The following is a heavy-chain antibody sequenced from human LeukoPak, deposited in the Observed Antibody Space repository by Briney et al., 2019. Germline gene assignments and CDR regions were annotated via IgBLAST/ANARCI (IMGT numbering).Heavy chain of an antibody. V-gene: IGHV4-34*01. CDR2: IYHSGST. D-gene: IGHD4-17*01. CDR1: GGSFSGYY. Sequence: PSETLSLTCAVYGGSFSGYYWSWIRQPPGKGLEWIGEIYHSGSTNYNPSLKSRVTISVDKSKNQFSLKLSSVTAADTAVYYCARDLYGDGDAFDIWGQGTMVTVSS. J-gene: IGHJ3*02. CDR3: ARDLYGDGDAFDI.